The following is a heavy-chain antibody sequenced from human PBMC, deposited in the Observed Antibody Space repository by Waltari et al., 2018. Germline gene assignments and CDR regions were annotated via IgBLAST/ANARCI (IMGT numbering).Heavy chain of an antibody. J-gene: IGHJ3*01. D-gene: IGHD3-3*01. Sequence: PLQESGPGLLKPSETLSLTCRVPAGSTTSSSCSWGWIRQPPGKGLEWIGSVFHNGDTYYNPSLKSRVTVSVDTSKNQVSLKLSSVTAADTAVYYCTRASIFGVALDAFDLWGQGTMVSVSS. V-gene: IGHV4-39*01. CDR1: AGSTTSSSCS. CDR2: VFHNGDT. CDR3: TRASIFGVALDAFDL.